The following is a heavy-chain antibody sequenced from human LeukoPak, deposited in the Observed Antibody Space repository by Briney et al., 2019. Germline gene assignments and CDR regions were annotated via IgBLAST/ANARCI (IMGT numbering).Heavy chain of an antibody. CDR3: ARDLGGYNYGYSFDF. V-gene: IGHV4-4*07. J-gene: IGHJ4*02. D-gene: IGHD5-18*01. CDR1: GGSISSYY. Sequence: PSETLSLTCTVSGGSISSYYWNWIRQPAGKGLEWIGRIYTSGNTNYNPSLKSRVTMSVDTSKNQFFLKLSSVTAADTAVYYCARDLGGYNYGYSFDFWGQGTLVTVSS. CDR2: IYTSGNT.